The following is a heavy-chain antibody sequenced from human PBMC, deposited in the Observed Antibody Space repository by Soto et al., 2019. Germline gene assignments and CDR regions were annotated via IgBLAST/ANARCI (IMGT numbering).Heavy chain of an antibody. V-gene: IGHV3-23*01. CDR1: GFTFSSYA. CDR2: ISGSGGRT. Sequence: EVQLLESGGGLVQPGGSLRLSCAASGFTFSSYAMRWVRQAPVKGLEWVSAISGSGGRTYYADSVKGRFTISRDNSKNTLYLQMNSMRAEDTAVYYCARRGSGSYYAYWGQGTLVTVSS. D-gene: IGHD1-26*01. J-gene: IGHJ4*02. CDR3: ARRGSGSYYAY.